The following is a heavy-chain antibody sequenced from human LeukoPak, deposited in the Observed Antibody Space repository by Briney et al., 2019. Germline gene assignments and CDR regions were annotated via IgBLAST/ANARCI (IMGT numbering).Heavy chain of an antibody. V-gene: IGHV4-34*01. CDR1: GGSFSGYY. Sequence: SETLSLTCAVYGGSFSGYYWSWIRQPPGKGLEWIGEINHSGSTNYNPSLKSRVTISVDTSKNQFSLKLSSVTAAGTAVYYCARICYDILTREPGFDPWGQGTLVTVSS. D-gene: IGHD3-9*01. CDR2: INHSGST. CDR3: ARICYDILTREPGFDP. J-gene: IGHJ5*02.